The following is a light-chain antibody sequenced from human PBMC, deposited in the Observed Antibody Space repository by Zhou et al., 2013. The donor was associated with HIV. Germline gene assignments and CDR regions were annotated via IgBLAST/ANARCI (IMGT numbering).Light chain of an antibody. Sequence: EIVLTQSPGTLSLSPGERATLSCRASQTVSSKNVAWYQQKPGQAPRLLIYGASTRATGIPARFSGSGSGTDFTLTISSLQSEDFAVYYCLQYNDWPYTFGQGTK. V-gene: IGKV3-15*01. J-gene: IGKJ2*01. CDR1: QTVSSKN. CDR2: GAS. CDR3: LQYNDWPYT.